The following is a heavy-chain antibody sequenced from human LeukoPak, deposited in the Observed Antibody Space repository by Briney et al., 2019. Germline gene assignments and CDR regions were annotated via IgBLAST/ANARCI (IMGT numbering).Heavy chain of an antibody. V-gene: IGHV4-31*03. J-gene: IGHJ4*02. CDR2: IYYSGST. D-gene: IGHD2-21*01. CDR3: ARVGDHIVAQGGYYFDY. CDR1: GGSISSGGYY. Sequence: TLSLTCTVSGGSISSGGYYWSWIRQHPGEGLEWIGYIYYSGSTYYNPSLKSRVTISVDTSKNQFSLKLSSVTAADTAVYYCARVGDHIVAQGGYYFDYWGQGTLVTVSS.